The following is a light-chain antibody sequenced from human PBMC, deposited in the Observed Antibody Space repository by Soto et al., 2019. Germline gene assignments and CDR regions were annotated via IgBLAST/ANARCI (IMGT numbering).Light chain of an antibody. CDR3: SSYTSITTYV. V-gene: IGLV2-14*01. CDR1: SSDVGGYNY. Sequence: QSALTQPASVSGSPGQSITISCSGTSSDVGGYNYVSWYQHHPGKAPKLIIYEVTIRPSGISNRFSGSKSGNTASLTISGLQAEDEADYYCSSYTSITTYVFGTGTKLTVL. CDR2: EVT. J-gene: IGLJ1*01.